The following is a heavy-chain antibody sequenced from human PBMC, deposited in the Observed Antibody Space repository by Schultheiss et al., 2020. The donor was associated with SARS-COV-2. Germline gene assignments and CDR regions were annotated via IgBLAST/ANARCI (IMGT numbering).Heavy chain of an antibody. V-gene: IGHV3-30-3*01. CDR3: AKDVWDYSYY. CDR1: GFSFSSYA. J-gene: IGHJ4*02. Sequence: GGSLRLSCAASGFSFSSYAMHWVRQAPGKGLEWVAVISYDGSNKYYADSVKGRFTISRDNSKNTLYLQMNSLRAEDTAVYYCAKDVWDYSYYWGQGTLVTVSS. D-gene: IGHD4-11*01. CDR2: ISYDGSNK.